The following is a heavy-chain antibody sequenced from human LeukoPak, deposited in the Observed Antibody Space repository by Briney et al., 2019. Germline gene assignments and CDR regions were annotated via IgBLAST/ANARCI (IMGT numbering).Heavy chain of an antibody. CDR2: ISWSSGII. D-gene: IGHD3-3*01. CDR3: AKDTGRPTDAITMEDNAFDI. V-gene: IGHV3-9*01. CDR1: GFTFDDHG. J-gene: IGHJ3*02. Sequence: PGRSLRLSCAASGFTFDDHGMHWVRQAPGKGLEWVSGISWSSGIIGYAVSVKGRFTISRDNAKNSLYLQMDSLRAEDTALYYCAKDTGRPTDAITMEDNAFDIWGQGTMVTVSS.